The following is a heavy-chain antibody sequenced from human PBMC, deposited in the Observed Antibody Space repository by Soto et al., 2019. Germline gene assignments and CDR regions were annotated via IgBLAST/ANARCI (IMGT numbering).Heavy chain of an antibody. CDR3: ARDQYNWNYGWFDP. J-gene: IGHJ5*02. D-gene: IGHD1-7*01. CDR2: IYYSGSS. Sequence: SETLRLTCTVSGGSISSGDYYWGWLRQPPGKGLEWIAYIYYSGSSYYNPSLKSRVTISVDTSKNQFSLKLSSVTAAETAVYYCARDQYNWNYGWFDPWGQGTLVTVSS. CDR1: GGSISSGDYY. V-gene: IGHV4-30-4*01.